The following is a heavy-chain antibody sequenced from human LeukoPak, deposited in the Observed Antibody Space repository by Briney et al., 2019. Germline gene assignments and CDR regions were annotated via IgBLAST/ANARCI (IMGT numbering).Heavy chain of an antibody. CDR1: GFIFSSYA. CDR2: IRYDGSDK. CDR3: ARMRRDSSGWYGGLYYFDY. V-gene: IGHV3-30*02. J-gene: IGHJ4*02. D-gene: IGHD6-19*01. Sequence: GGSLRLSCAASGFIFSSYAMHWVRQAPGKGLEWVAFIRYDGSDKYYADSVKGRFTISRDNSKNTLYLQMNSLRAEDTAVYYCARMRRDSSGWYGGLYYFDYWGRGTLVTVSS.